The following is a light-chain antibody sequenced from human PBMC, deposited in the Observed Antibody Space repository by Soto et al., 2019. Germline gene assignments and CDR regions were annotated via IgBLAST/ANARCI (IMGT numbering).Light chain of an antibody. CDR3: LQDYNYPWT. Sequence: AIQLTQSPSSLSASVGDRVTITCRASTGIRTDLSWYQQKPGKVPKVLIYAATSLHSGVPSRFSGSGSGTDFTLTISTLQTEDFATYDCLQDYNYPWTVGQGGK. J-gene: IGKJ1*01. V-gene: IGKV1-6*01. CDR2: AAT. CDR1: TGIRTD.